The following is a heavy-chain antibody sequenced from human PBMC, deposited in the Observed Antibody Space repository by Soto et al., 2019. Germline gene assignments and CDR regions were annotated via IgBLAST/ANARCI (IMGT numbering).Heavy chain of an antibody. V-gene: IGHV4-59*01. CDR1: GGSISGYY. D-gene: IGHD4-17*01. Sequence: SETLSLTCTVSGGSISGYYWSWIRQPPGKQLQWIGNIYYSGSTNYNPSLKGRVTISVVSSKNQVSLKLSSVTAADTAVYYCTRVGGYYGDYPNFDYWGQGTLVTVSS. CDR3: TRVGGYYGDYPNFDY. CDR2: IYYSGST. J-gene: IGHJ4*02.